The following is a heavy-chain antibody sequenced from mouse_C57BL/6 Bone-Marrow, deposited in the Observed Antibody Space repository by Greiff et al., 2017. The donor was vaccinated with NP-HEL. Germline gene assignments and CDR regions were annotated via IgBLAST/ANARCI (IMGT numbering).Heavy chain of an antibody. Sequence: VQLQQSGTVLARPGASVKMSCKTSGYTFTSYWMHWVKQRPGQGLEWIGAIYPGNSDTSYNQKFKGKAKLTAVTSASTAYMELSSLTNEDSAVYYCTREGEDFPAWFAYWGQGTLVTVSA. V-gene: IGHV1-5*01. J-gene: IGHJ3*01. CDR2: IYPGNSDT. CDR1: GYTFTSYW. CDR3: TREGEDFPAWFAY.